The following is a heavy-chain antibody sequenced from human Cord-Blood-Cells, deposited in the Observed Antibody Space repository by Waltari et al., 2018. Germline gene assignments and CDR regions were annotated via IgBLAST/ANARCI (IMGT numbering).Heavy chain of an antibody. CDR2: ISYDGSNK. V-gene: IGHV3-30*04. CDR3: ARRRAYYYYYGMDV. J-gene: IGHJ6*02. CDR1: GFTFSSYA. Sequence: QVQLVESGGGVVQPGRSLRLSCAASGFTFSSYAIHWVRQAPGKGLEWVAVISYDGSNKYYADSVKGRFTISRDNSKNTLYLQMNSLRAEDTAVYYCARRRAYYYYYGMDVWGQGTTVTVSS.